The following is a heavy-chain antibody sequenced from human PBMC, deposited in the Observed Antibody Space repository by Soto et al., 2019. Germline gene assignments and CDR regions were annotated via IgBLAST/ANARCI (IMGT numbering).Heavy chain of an antibody. D-gene: IGHD2-15*01. CDR1: GGSINSGVYS. CDR3: ARATATGGIDY. V-gene: IGHV4-30-2*01. CDR2: IYHSGAT. J-gene: IGHJ4*02. Sequence: PSDSLSLTCAVSGGSINSGVYSWSWIRQPPGKGLEWIGYIYHSGATYNNPSLRSRVTLSIDTSKNQFSLRLSSVTAADTAMYYCARATATGGIDYWGQGTLVTVSS.